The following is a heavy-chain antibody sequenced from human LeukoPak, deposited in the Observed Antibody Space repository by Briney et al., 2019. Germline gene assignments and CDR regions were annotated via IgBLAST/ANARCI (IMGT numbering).Heavy chain of an antibody. CDR1: GYTFIYYG. CDR2: ISGYNGNT. CDR3: ARDDRRIVVITMSDAFDI. D-gene: IGHD3-22*01. J-gene: IGHJ3*02. V-gene: IGHV1-18*01. Sequence: VASVKVSCKASGYTFIYYGISWVRQAPGQGLEWMGWISGYNGNTKYAEKLQGRVTMTTDTSTSTAYMELRSLRSDDTAMYYCARDDRRIVVITMSDAFDIWGQGTMVTVSS.